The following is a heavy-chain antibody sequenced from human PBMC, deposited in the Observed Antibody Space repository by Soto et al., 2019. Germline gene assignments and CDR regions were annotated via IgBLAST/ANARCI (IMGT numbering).Heavy chain of an antibody. V-gene: IGHV3-33*01. Sequence: QVQLVESGGGVVQPGRSLRLSCAASGFTFSSYGMHWVRQAPGKGLEWVAVIWYDGTNKYYADSVKGRFTISRDNSKNALYLQMNSLRADDTAVYYCARALVAYCSGGSCFPFDYWGQGTLVTVSS. J-gene: IGHJ4*02. CDR2: IWYDGTNK. CDR3: ARALVAYCSGGSCFPFDY. D-gene: IGHD2-15*01. CDR1: GFTFSSYG.